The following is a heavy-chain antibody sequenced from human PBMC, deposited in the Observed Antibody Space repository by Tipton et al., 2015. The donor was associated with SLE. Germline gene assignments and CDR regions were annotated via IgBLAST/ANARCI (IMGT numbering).Heavy chain of an antibody. J-gene: IGHJ4*02. CDR2: IIGGGGST. Sequence: SLRLSCATSGFTFSSYALNWVRRAPGKGLEWVSAIIGGGGSTYYADFVKGRFSISIDKSKKTLFLQMNSLRVDDTATYYCAKFEKTTDFYLDSWGQGTLVSVSS. D-gene: IGHD1/OR15-1a*01. CDR3: AKFEKTTDFYLDS. CDR1: GFTFSSYA. V-gene: IGHV3-23*01.